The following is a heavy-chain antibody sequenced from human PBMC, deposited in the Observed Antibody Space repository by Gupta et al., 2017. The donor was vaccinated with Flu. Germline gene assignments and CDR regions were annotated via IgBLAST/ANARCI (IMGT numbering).Heavy chain of an antibody. Sequence: PGKGLEWMGSIYYSGSTYSNPSLRSRVIMSVDTSKNQFSLKLHSVTAADTAVYYCARHIVVVVTATADWFDPWGQGTLVTVSS. J-gene: IGHJ5*02. V-gene: IGHV4-39*01. CDR3: ARHIVVVVTATADWFDP. CDR2: IYYSGST. D-gene: IGHD2-15*01.